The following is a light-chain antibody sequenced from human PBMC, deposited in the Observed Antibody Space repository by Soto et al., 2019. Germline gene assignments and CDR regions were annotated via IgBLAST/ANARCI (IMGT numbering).Light chain of an antibody. CDR3: SSYTSSSSVV. V-gene: IGLV2-14*01. Sequence: QSALTQPRSLSGSPGQSVTISCTGASSDLGDSNFVSWYQQHPGEVPKLLIYEVSNRPSGVSNRFSGSKSGNTASLTISGLQAEDEADYYCSSYTSSSSVVFGGGTKLTVL. J-gene: IGLJ2*01. CDR1: SSDLGDSNF. CDR2: EVS.